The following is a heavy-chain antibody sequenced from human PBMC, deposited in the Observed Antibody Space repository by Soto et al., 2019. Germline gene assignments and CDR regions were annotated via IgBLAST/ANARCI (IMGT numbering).Heavy chain of an antibody. CDR1: GFTFSDYY. CDR3: ARGRGAAADYFDF. CDR2: ISSSTSHT. D-gene: IGHD6-13*01. J-gene: IGHJ4*02. Sequence: QVQLVESGGGLVKPGGSLRLSCAVSGFTFSDYYMTWIRQAPGKGLEWVSDISSSTSHTNYADSVKGRFANSRDNGKNSLFLQMNTLRAEDTAVYYCARGRGAAADYFDFWGQGTLVTVSS. V-gene: IGHV3-11*05.